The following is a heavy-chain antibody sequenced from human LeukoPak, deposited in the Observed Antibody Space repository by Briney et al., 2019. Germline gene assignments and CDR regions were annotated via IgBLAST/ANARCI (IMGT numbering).Heavy chain of an antibody. CDR1: GFTFSSYA. CDR2: IIASGSRT. CDR3: AKDVRYCSGGDCYGWFDP. D-gene: IGHD2-15*01. Sequence: AGGSLRLSCAASGFTFSSYAMGWVRQAPGKGLEWVSSIIASGSRTYYADSAKGRFTISRDNSKNTLYLQMNSLRPEDTAVYYCAKDVRYCSGGDCYGWFDPWGQGTLVTVSS. V-gene: IGHV3-23*01. J-gene: IGHJ5*02.